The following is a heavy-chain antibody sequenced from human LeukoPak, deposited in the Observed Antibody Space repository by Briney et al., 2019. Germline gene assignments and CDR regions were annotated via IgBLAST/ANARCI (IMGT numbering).Heavy chain of an antibody. D-gene: IGHD2-15*01. J-gene: IGHJ4*02. Sequence: ASVKVSCKASGYTFTTYDINWVRQAPGQGLEWMGWMNPNSGNTGYAEKFQGRVTMTRDTSRGTAYMELSSLRSEDTAVYYCARWTVVAYFDYWGQGTLVTVSS. CDR2: MNPNSGNT. CDR1: GYTFTTYD. V-gene: IGHV1-8*01. CDR3: ARWTVVAYFDY.